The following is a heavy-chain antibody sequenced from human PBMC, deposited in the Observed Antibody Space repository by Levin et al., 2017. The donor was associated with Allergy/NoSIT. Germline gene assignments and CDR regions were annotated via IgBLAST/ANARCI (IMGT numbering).Heavy chain of an antibody. CDR2: ISDDGSSE. CDR3: VREIAEEGT. D-gene: IGHD1-1*01. J-gene: IGHJ4*02. Sequence: SCAASVFTFSNYAMHWDRQAPGKGLEWVGVISDDGSSEFYIDSVKGRFTISRDNSKNRLYLQMDSLRAEDTALYYCVREIAEEGTWGQGTLVSVSS. CDR1: VFTFSNYA. V-gene: IGHV3-30-3*01.